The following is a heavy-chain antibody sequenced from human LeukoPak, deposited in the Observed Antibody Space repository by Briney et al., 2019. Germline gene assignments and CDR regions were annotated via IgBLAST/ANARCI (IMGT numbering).Heavy chain of an antibody. V-gene: IGHV3-33*01. CDR2: IWYDGSYK. CDR1: GYSFSSHG. D-gene: IGHD2-21*01. J-gene: IGHJ4*02. Sequence: PGRSLRLSCAVSGYSFSSHGMHWVRQAPGKGLEWVAAIWYDGSYKYYADSVKGRFTISRDNSKNMLYLQMDSLRAEDTAPYYCARLWGSVSGYFDYWGQGTLVTVSS. CDR3: ARLWGSVSGYFDY.